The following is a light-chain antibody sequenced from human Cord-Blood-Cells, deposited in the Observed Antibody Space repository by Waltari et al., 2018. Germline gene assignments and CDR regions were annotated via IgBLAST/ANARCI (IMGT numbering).Light chain of an antibody. J-gene: IGKJ1*01. CDR1: QSISSY. CDR3: QQSYSTPPGT. V-gene: IGKV1-39*01. Sequence: DIQMTQSPSSLSASVGDRVTITCRASQSISSYLHWYQQKPGKAPKLLIYAASSLQTGVPSRFSGSGAGTDFTLTISSLQPEDFATYYCQQSYSTPPGTFGQGTKVEIK. CDR2: AAS.